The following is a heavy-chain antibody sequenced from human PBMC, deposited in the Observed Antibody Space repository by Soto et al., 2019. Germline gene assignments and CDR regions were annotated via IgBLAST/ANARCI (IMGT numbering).Heavy chain of an antibody. V-gene: IGHV3-23*01. D-gene: IGHD3-22*01. CDR1: GFTFSSCA. CDR2: ISGSGGST. Sequence: PGGSLRLSCAASGFTFSSCAMSWVRQAPGKGLEWVSAISGSGGSTYYADSVKGRFTISRDNSKNTLYLQMNSLRAEDTAVYYCAKDSSAYPGGYFDYWGQGTLVTVSS. J-gene: IGHJ4*02. CDR3: AKDSSAYPGGYFDY.